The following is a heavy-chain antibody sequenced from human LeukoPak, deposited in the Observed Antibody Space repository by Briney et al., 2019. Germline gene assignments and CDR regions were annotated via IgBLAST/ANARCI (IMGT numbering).Heavy chain of an antibody. CDR3: TTDAATIAAAGTGPY. CDR2: IKSKTDGETT. CDR1: GFTLSCAW. Sequence: TGGSLRLSCAASGFTLSCAWMSWVRQAPGKGLEWVGRIKSKTDGETTDCAAPVRGRFTLSRDDSKNTVYLQMNSLKTEDTAVYYCTTDAATIAAAGTGPYWGQGALVTVSS. D-gene: IGHD6-13*01. V-gene: IGHV3-15*01. J-gene: IGHJ4*02.